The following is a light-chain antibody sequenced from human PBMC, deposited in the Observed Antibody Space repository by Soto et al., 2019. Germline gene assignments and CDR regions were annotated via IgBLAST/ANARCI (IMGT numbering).Light chain of an antibody. CDR1: SSDVGSYNL. V-gene: IGLV2-23*01. CDR3: CSYEGSSTSVL. CDR2: EGS. Sequence: QSALTQPASVSGSPGQSITISCTGTSSDVGSYNLVSWYQQHPGKAPKLMIYEGSKRPSGVSNRFSGSKSGNTASLTISGPRAEEEADYYGCSYEGSSTSVLSGGGPKLPVL. J-gene: IGLJ2*01.